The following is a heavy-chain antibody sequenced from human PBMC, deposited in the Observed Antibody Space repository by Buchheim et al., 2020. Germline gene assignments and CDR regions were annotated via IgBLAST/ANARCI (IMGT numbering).Heavy chain of an antibody. CDR3: ARDHGPNYERFDY. D-gene: IGHD1-7*01. V-gene: IGHV3-30*03. J-gene: IGHJ4*02. CDR2: ISDDARYT. CDR1: GFTFSSYG. Sequence: QVQLVESGGAVVQPGRSLRLSCAASGFTFSSYGMHWVRQAPGKGLEWVALISDDARYTHYADSVRGRFTISRDKSKNTLYLQMISLRAEDTAVYYCARDHGPNYERFDYWGQGTL.